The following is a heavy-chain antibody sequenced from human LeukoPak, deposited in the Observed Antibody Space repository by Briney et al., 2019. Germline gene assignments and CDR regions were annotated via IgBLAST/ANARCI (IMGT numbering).Heavy chain of an antibody. CDR1: GGSFSGYY. D-gene: IGHD3-3*01. CDR2: INHSGST. V-gene: IGHV4-34*01. Sequence: SETLSLTCAVYGGSFSGYYWSWIRQPPGKGLEWIGEINHSGSTNYNPSLKSRVTISVDTSKNQFSLKLSSVTAADTAVYYCARGRTKHTILGPAAGPWGQGTLVTVSS. CDR3: ARGRTKHTILGPAAGP. J-gene: IGHJ5*02.